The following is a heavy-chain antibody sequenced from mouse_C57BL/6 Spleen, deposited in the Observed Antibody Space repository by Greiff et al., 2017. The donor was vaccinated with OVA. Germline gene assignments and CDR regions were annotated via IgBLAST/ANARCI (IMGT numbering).Heavy chain of an antibody. Sequence: EVMLVESGEGLVKPGGSLKLSCAASGFTFSSYAMSWVRQTPEKRLEWVAYISSGGDYIYYADTVKGRFTISRDNARNTLYLQMSSLKSEDTAMYYCTRDRIYYDYDGRAMDYWGQGTSVTVSS. CDR1: GFTFSSYA. CDR2: ISSGGDYI. CDR3: TRDRIYYDYDGRAMDY. V-gene: IGHV5-9-1*02. J-gene: IGHJ4*01. D-gene: IGHD2-4*01.